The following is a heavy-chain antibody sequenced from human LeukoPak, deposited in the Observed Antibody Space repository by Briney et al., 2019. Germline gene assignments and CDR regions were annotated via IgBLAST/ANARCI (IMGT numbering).Heavy chain of an antibody. D-gene: IGHD6-19*01. CDR3: ARDNAVAATNYFDP. CDR2: INPNSGDT. V-gene: IGHV1-2*02. CDR1: GYSLTGYY. Sequence: GASVKLSCKASGYSLTGYYMHWVRQAPGQGLEWMGWINPNSGDTKYVQKFQGRVTMTRDTSINTAYMELSRLRSDDSAVYYCARDNAVAATNYFDPWGQGTLVTVSS. J-gene: IGHJ5*02.